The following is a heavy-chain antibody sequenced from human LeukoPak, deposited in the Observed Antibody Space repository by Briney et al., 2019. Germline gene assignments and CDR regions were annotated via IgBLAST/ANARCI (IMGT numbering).Heavy chain of an antibody. Sequence: PSETLSLTCTVSGGSISSGSYYWSWIRQPAGKGLEWIGRIYTSGSTNYNPSLKSRVTISVDTSKNQFSLKLSSVTAADTAVYYCARQNSQGITMIAHYGMDVWGQGTTVTVSS. V-gene: IGHV4-61*02. CDR1: GGSISSGSYY. J-gene: IGHJ6*02. CDR2: IYTSGST. CDR3: ARQNSQGITMIAHYGMDV. D-gene: IGHD3-22*01.